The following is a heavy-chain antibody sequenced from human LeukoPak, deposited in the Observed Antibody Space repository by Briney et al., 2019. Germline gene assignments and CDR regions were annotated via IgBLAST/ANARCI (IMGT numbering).Heavy chain of an antibody. CDR3: ARAQMGAPTDY. J-gene: IGHJ4*02. V-gene: IGHV3-74*01. CDR2: INSDGSST. Sequence: PGGSLRLSCAASGFTFSSYWMHWVRQAPGKGLVWVSRINSDGSSTSYADSVKGRFTISRDIAKNTLYLQMNSLRAEDTAVYYCARAQMGAPTDYWGQGTLVTVSS. CDR1: GFTFSSYW. D-gene: IGHD1-26*01.